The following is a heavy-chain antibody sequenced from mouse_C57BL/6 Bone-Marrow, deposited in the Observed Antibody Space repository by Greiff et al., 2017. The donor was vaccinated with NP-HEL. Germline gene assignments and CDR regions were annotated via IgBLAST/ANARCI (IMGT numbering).Heavy chain of an antibody. CDR2: IRNKANGYTT. CDR1: GFTFTDYY. CDR3: ARYRDFDV. V-gene: IGHV7-3*01. J-gene: IGHJ1*03. Sequence: DVQLVESGGGLVQPGGSLSLSCAASGFTFTDYYMSWVRQPPGKALEWLGFIRNKANGYTTEYSASVKGRFTISRDNSQSILYLQMNALRAEDSATYYCARYRDFDVWGTGTTVTVSS.